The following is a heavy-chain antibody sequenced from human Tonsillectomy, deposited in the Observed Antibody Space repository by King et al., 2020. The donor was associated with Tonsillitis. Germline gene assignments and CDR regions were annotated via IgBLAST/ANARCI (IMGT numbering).Heavy chain of an antibody. CDR3: ARESFGDSGWYGGLDY. CDR2: ISYDGSNK. Sequence: VQLVESGGGVVQPGRSLRLSCAASGYIFSRYAMYGVRQAPGKGLEWLALISYDGSNKYYADSVKGRFTISRDNSKNTLYLQMNSLRAEDTAVFYCARESFGDSGWYGGLDYWGQGTLVTVSS. CDR1: GYIFSRYA. D-gene: IGHD6-19*01. V-gene: IGHV3-30*04. J-gene: IGHJ4*02.